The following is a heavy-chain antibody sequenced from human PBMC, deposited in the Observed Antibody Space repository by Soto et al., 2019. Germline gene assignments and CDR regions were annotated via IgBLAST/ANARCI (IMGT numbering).Heavy chain of an antibody. CDR3: ARGDSGAFDL. D-gene: IGHD1-26*01. CDR1: GFTFSYYW. CDR2: LHSDGSST. J-gene: IGHJ3*01. Sequence: EVQLLESGGGLVQPGESLRLSCAASGFTFSYYWMHWVRQAPGMGLVWVSRLHSDGSSTTYEESVKGRFIISRDNARNTMYLQMNSLRAEDTAVYYCARGDSGAFDLWGQGTVLTVSS. V-gene: IGHV3-74*01.